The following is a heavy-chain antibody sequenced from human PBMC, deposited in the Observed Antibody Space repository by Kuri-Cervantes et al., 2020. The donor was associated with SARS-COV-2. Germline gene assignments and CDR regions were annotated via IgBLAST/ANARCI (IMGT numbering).Heavy chain of an antibody. D-gene: IGHD3-10*01. CDR2: INHSGST. Sequence: SQTLSLTCAVYGGSFSGYYWSWIRQPPGKGLEWIGEINHSGSTNYNPSLKSRVTISVDTSKNQFSLKLSSVTAEDTAVYYCARDYPLVDCWGQGSLVTVSS. CDR3: ARDYPLVDC. V-gene: IGHV4-34*01. J-gene: IGHJ4*02. CDR1: GGSFSGYY.